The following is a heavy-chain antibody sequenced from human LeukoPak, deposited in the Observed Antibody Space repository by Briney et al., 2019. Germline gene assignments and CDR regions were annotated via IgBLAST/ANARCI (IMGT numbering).Heavy chain of an antibody. J-gene: IGHJ5*02. V-gene: IGHV3-21*01. CDR3: ARADCSSSTCYLRRSWFDH. CDR2: ISTSSRYI. CDR1: GFILSNYD. D-gene: IGHD2-2*01. Sequence: GGSLRLSCAASGFILSNYDMNWVRQAPGKGLEWVSSISTSSRYIYYKDSVRGRFTISRDDAKNSLYLEMNSLRAEDTAVYYCARADCSSSTCYLRRSWFDHWGQGTLVTVSS.